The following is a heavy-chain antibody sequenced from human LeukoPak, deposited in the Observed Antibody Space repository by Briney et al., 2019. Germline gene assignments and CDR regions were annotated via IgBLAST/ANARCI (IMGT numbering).Heavy chain of an antibody. CDR3: AKGGSSSWYKAYYCYYTDV. Sequence: PGGSLRLSCAPSGLTFSSYGMLCLPHAPGKGREGVAFIRYGGTNKYYADSVKGRFIVSRDNSKNTLYLQMNSLRAEDAAVYYWAKGGSSSWYKAYYCYYTDVWGKGTTVTVSS. D-gene: IGHD6-13*01. J-gene: IGHJ6*03. V-gene: IGHV3-30*02. CDR2: IRYGGTNK. CDR1: GLTFSSYG.